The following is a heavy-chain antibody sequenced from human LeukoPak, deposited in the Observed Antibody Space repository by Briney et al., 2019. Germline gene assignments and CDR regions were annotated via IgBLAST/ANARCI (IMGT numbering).Heavy chain of an antibody. D-gene: IGHD5-24*01. V-gene: IGHV3-48*03. CDR3: AKDDAWLQYND. CDR2: ISSSGSTI. Sequence: HPGGSLRLSCAASGFTFSSYEMNWVRQAPGKGLEWVSYISSSGSTIYYVDSVKGRFTVSRDNSKNTLYLQINSLRDEDTAVYYCAKDDAWLQYNDWGQGTLVTVSS. J-gene: IGHJ4*02. CDR1: GFTFSSYE.